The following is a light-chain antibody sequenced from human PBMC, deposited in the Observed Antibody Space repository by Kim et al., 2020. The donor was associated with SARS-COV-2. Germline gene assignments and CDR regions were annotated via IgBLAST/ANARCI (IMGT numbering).Light chain of an antibody. J-gene: IGKJ4*01. CDR2: AAS. V-gene: IGKV1-9*01. CDR1: QGISSY. Sequence: DIQLTQSPSFLSASVGDRVTITCRASQGISSYLAWYQQKPGKAPKLLIYAASTLQSGVPSRFSGSGSGTEFTLTISSLQPEDFATYYCQQHNSYPRGFGGGTKVEI. CDR3: QQHNSYPRG.